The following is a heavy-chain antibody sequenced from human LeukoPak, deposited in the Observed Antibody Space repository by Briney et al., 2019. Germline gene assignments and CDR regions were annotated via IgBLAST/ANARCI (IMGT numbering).Heavy chain of an antibody. Sequence: TGGSLRLSCAASGFTVSSNYMSWVRQAPGKGLEWVSVIYSGGSTYYADSVKGRFTISRDNAKNSLYLQMNSLRVEDTAVYYCARDPGGSGYYGMDVWGQGTTVTVSS. J-gene: IGHJ6*02. CDR1: GFTVSSNY. CDR2: IYSGGST. D-gene: IGHD3-10*01. CDR3: ARDPGGSGYYGMDV. V-gene: IGHV3-66*01.